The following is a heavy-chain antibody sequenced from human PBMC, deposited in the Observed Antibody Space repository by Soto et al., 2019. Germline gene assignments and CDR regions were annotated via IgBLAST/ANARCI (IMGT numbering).Heavy chain of an antibody. CDR3: AGGRYQTYLDY. CDR1: GFTFSSYG. Sequence: QVQLVESGGGVVQPGRSLRLSCAASGFTFSSYGMHWVRQAPGKGLEWVAVIWYDGSHKYYADSVKGRFTVSRDNSKNTLYLQMNSLRAEDTAGYYCAGGRYQTYLDYWGQGTLVTVSS. D-gene: IGHD1-26*01. CDR2: IWYDGSHK. V-gene: IGHV3-33*01. J-gene: IGHJ4*02.